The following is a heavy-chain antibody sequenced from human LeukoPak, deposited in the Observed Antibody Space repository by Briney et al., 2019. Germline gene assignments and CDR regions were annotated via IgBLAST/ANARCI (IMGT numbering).Heavy chain of an antibody. CDR3: EGWLQFGGYYFDY. D-gene: IGHD5-24*01. CDR2: ISGSGGST. J-gene: IGHJ4*02. V-gene: IGHV3-23*01. CDR1: GFTFSSYA. Sequence: GGSLRLSCAASGFTFSSYAMSWVRQAPGEGLEWVSAISGSGGSTYYADSVKGRFTISRDNAKNSLYLQMNSLRAEDTAVYYCEGWLQFGGYYFDYWGQGTLVTVSS.